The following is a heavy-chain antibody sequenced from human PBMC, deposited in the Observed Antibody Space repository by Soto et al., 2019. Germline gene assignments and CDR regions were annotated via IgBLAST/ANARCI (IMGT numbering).Heavy chain of an antibody. CDR1: GGSVSSGSYY. CDR2: IYYSGST. D-gene: IGHD3-9*01. CDR3: ATVSYDILTGYSGFDY. Sequence: SETLSLTCTVSGGSVSSGSYYWSWIRQPPGKGLEWIGYIYYSGSTNYNPSLKSRVTISVDTSKNQFSLKLSSVTAADTAVYYCATVSYDILTGYSGFDYWGQGTPVTVYS. V-gene: IGHV4-61*01. J-gene: IGHJ4*02.